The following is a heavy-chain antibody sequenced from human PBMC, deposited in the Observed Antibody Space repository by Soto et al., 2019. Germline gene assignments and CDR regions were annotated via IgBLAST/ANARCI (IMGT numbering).Heavy chain of an antibody. CDR1: GFTFSNYG. CDR2: FLASGVGT. Sequence: EVQLLESGGGLVQPGGSLRLSCAASGFTFSNYGMSWVRQATGKGLEWVSGFLASGVGTFYANSVKGRFTISRENSRNTLYLQMNSLRAEDTAVYYCAKTDGTVAFGDYWGQGALVTVSS. CDR3: AKTDGTVAFGDY. D-gene: IGHD1-7*01. V-gene: IGHV3-23*01. J-gene: IGHJ4*02.